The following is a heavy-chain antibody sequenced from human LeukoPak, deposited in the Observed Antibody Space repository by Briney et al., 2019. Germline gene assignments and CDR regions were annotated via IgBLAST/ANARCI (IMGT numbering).Heavy chain of an antibody. CDR3: AKVSKELRHFDY. J-gene: IGHJ4*02. V-gene: IGHV3-23*01. CDR1: GFTFSSYA. CDR2: ISGSGGGT. Sequence: PGGSLRLSCAASGFTFSSYAMTWVRQAPGKGLEWVSTISGSGGGTYYADSVKGRFTISRDNSKNTLYLQMNSLRAEDTAVYYCAKVSKELRHFDYWGQGTLVTVSS. D-gene: IGHD1-7*01.